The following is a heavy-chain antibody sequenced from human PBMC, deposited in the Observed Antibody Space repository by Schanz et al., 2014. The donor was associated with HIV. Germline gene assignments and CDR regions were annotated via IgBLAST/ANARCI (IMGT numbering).Heavy chain of an antibody. CDR3: ARLRGFLWFGDHPYSFDY. V-gene: IGHV3-11*01. CDR2: LSGSGSNI. D-gene: IGHD3-10*01. Sequence: VHLVESGGGLIKPGRSLRLSCTASGFTFGDYPMSWFRQAPGKGLEWVSSLSGSGSNIYYADSVKGRFTISRDNGKNSLFLQMNSLRAEDTAVYYCARLRGFLWFGDHPYSFDYWGQGTLVTVSS. CDR1: GFTFGDYP. J-gene: IGHJ4*02.